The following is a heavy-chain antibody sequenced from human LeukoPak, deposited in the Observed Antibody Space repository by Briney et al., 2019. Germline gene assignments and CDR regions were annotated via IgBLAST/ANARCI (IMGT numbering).Heavy chain of an antibody. Sequence: GGSLRLSCAASGFTFSRYWMTWVRQAPGKGLEWVANIKGDGSKINYADSVRGRFTISRDNAKSSLYLQMNRLRAEDAALYYCARDESPGDNNGWYDAFDIWGQGTMVTVSS. CDR2: IKGDGSKI. D-gene: IGHD6-19*01. V-gene: IGHV3-7*01. CDR3: ARDESPGDNNGWYDAFDI. CDR1: GFTFSRYW. J-gene: IGHJ3*02.